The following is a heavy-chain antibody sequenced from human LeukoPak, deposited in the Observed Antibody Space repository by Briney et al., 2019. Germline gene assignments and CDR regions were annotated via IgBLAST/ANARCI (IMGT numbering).Heavy chain of an antibody. V-gene: IGHV4-39*07. J-gene: IGHJ4*02. CDR3: ARVSSWYLTH. Sequence: SETLSLTCTVSGGSISSSSYYWGWIRQPPGKGLEWIGSIYYSGSTNYNPSLKSRVTITVDTSKNQFSLKLSSVTAADTAVYYCARVSSWYLTHWGQGTLVTVSS. CDR2: IYYSGST. D-gene: IGHD6-13*01. CDR1: GGSISSSSYY.